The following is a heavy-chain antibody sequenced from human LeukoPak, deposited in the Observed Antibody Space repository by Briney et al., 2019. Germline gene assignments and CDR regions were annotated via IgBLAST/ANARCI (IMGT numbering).Heavy chain of an antibody. CDR3: ARNDYGDYGIDY. CDR2: ISRSASSI. Sequence: NPGGSLRLSCASSGFTFSTYSMSWVRQAPGKGLEWVSYISRSASSIYYADSVKGRLTTSRDNAKNSLYLQMNSLRAEDTAIYFCARNDYGDYGIDYRGQGTLVTVSS. D-gene: IGHD4-17*01. V-gene: IGHV3-21*01. CDR1: GFTFSTYS. J-gene: IGHJ4*02.